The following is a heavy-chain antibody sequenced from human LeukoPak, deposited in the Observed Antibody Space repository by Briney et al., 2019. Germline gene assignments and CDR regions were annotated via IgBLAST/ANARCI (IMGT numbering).Heavy chain of an antibody. J-gene: IGHJ4*02. CDR3: ARDPTLGHPDYFDY. CDR2: ISHDDSHI. CDR1: GFSFGDYV. Sequence: GRSLRLSCSGSGFSFGDYVMSWVRQAPGKGLEWVAVISHDDSHIYYADSVKGRFTISRDNSMNTLYLQMNSLRVEDTAVYFCARDPTLGHPDYFDYWGQGTLVTVSS. D-gene: IGHD1-1*01. V-gene: IGHV3-30*19.